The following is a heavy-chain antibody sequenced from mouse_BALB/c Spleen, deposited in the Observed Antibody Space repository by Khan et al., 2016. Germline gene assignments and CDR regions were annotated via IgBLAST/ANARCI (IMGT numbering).Heavy chain of an antibody. J-gene: IGHJ3*01. CDR3: VRAGYYGYLAY. Sequence: EVQLQASGGGLVQPGGSLKLSCAASGFDFSRYWMSWVRQAPGKGLEWIGEINPDSSTINYTPSLKDKFIISRDNAKNTLYLQMSKVRSEDTALYYCVRAGYYGYLAYWGQGTLVTVSA. V-gene: IGHV4-1*02. CDR1: GFDFSRYW. CDR2: INPDSSTI. D-gene: IGHD1-1*01.